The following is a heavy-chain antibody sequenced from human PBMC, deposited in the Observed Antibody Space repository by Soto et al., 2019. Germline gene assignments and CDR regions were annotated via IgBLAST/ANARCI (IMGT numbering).Heavy chain of an antibody. CDR3: AKDLGYCSSTSCYADLIDY. V-gene: IGHV3-30*18. D-gene: IGHD2-2*01. J-gene: IGHJ4*02. CDR2: ISYDGSNK. CDR1: GFTFSSYG. Sequence: QVQLVESGGGVVQPGRSLRLSCAASGFTFSSYGMHWVRQAPGKGLEWVAVISYDGSNKYYADSVKGRFTIPRDNSKNPRYLQMNSLRAEDTAVYYCAKDLGYCSSTSCYADLIDYWGQGTLVTVSS.